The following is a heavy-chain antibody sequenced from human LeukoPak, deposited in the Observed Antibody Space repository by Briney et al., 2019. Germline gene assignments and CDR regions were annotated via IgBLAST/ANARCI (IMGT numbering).Heavy chain of an antibody. CDR1: GYTFTSYD. Sequence: GASVKVSCKASGYTFTSYDINWVRQATGQGLEWMGWMNPNSGNTGYAQKFQGRVTMTRNTSISTAYMELSSLRAEDTAVYYCAKTPRIWSAGTGVYYFDYWGQGTLVTVSS. D-gene: IGHD6-19*01. CDR3: AKTPRIWSAGTGVYYFDY. J-gene: IGHJ4*02. V-gene: IGHV1-8*01. CDR2: MNPNSGNT.